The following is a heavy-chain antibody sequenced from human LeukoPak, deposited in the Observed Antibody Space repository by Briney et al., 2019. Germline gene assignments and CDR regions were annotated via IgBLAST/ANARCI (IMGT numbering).Heavy chain of an antibody. V-gene: IGHV3-23*01. CDR2: ISCSRSYT. D-gene: IGHD6-13*01. Sequence: GGSLRLSCSASGFTFSSYAMSSVRQTPGKGLEWVSAISCSRSYTYYADAVKGRLTISRDNSKNTLYLQMNSLRAEDTAVYYCARGAEGIAATDSNFDYWGQGTLVTVSS. CDR1: GFTFSSYA. CDR3: ARGAEGIAATDSNFDY. J-gene: IGHJ4*02.